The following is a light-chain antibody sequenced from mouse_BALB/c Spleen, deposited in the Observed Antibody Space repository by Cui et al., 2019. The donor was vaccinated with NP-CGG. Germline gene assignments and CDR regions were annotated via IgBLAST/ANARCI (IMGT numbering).Light chain of an antibody. Sequence: QAVVTQESALTTSPGETVTLTCRASTGAVTISKYANWVQEKPDHLFTGLIGGTNNRVPGVPARFSGSLIGDKGALTITGAQTEDESMYFCALWYSNHWVFGGGTKLTVL. J-gene: IGLJ1*01. CDR3: ALWYSNHWV. CDR1: TGAVTISKY. V-gene: IGLV1*01. CDR2: GTN.